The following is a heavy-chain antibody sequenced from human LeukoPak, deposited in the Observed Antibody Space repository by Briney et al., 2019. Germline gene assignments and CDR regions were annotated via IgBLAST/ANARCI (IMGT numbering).Heavy chain of an antibody. Sequence: SETLSLTCTVSSGSISDYYWSWMRQPPGKGLEGSGYIYYSGSTNYNPSLKSRVTILVDVSKIQFSLKMSSVTAADTAVYYCARELKVGNTGYYFDYWGQGTLVTVSS. V-gene: IGHV4-59*01. CDR1: SGSISDYY. CDR2: IYYSGST. J-gene: IGHJ4*02. CDR3: ARELKVGNTGYYFDY. D-gene: IGHD2/OR15-2a*01.